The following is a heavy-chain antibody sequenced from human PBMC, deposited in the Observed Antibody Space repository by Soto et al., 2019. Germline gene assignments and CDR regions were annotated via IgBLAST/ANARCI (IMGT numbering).Heavy chain of an antibody. Sequence: QLQLQESGPGLVKPSETLSLTCTVSGGSISSSSYYWGWIRQPPGKGLEWIGSIYYSGSTYYNPSLKSRVTISVDTSKTQFSLKLSSVTAADTAVYYCARPYGDREYNWFDPWGQGTLVTVSS. D-gene: IGHD4-17*01. CDR1: GGSISSSSYY. V-gene: IGHV4-39*01. J-gene: IGHJ5*02. CDR2: IYYSGST. CDR3: ARPYGDREYNWFDP.